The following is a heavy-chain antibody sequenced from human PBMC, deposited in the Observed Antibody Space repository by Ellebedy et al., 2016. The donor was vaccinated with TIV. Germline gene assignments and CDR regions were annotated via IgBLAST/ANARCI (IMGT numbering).Heavy chain of an antibody. Sequence: GESLKISCAASGFTFSKYAMSWVRQAPGKGLEWVSGFGLSGDTTYYVDSVKGRFTISRDNSKNTLYLQMNRLRPEDTDIYFCAKDRTSGEGYWVFDNWGQGTLVSVSS. CDR1: GFTFSKYA. V-gene: IGHV3-23*01. D-gene: IGHD2-8*02. CDR2: FGLSGDTT. CDR3: AKDRTSGEGYWVFDN. J-gene: IGHJ4*02.